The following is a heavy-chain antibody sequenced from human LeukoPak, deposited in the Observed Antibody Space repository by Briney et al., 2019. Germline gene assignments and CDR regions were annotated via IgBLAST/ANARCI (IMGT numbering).Heavy chain of an antibody. J-gene: IGHJ4*02. CDR1: GLSLSNYP. CDR3: AREGPRGNSQFDY. Sequence: GGSLRLSCEASGLSLSNYPMHWVRQAPGKGLEWVALIWYDGSNKYYADSVKGRLTISRDNSKNTLYLQMNSLRAEDTAVYYCAREGPRGNSQFDYWGQGTLVTVSS. V-gene: IGHV3-33*08. CDR2: IWYDGSNK. D-gene: IGHD2/OR15-2a*01.